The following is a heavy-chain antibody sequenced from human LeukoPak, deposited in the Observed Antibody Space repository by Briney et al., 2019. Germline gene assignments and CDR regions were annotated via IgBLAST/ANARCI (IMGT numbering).Heavy chain of an antibody. D-gene: IGHD2-21*02. CDR1: GFTFSDYY. V-gene: IGHV3-11*01. CDR3: ARELDLEAYCGGDCYHQH. J-gene: IGHJ1*01. CDR2: ISSSGSTI. Sequence: TGGSLRLSCAASGFTFSDYYMSWIRQAPGKGLEWVSYISSSGSTIYYADSVKGRFTISRDNAKNSLYLQMNSLRAEDTAVYYCARELDLEAYCGGDCYHQHWGQGTLVTVSS.